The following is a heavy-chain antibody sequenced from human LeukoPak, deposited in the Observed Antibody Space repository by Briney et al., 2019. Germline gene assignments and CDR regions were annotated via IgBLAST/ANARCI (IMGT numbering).Heavy chain of an antibody. D-gene: IGHD6-13*01. CDR3: ARDRVAPSSSYYYYYGMDV. CDR2: IYYSGST. Sequence: SETLSLTCTVSGGSISSYYWSWIRQPPGKGLEWIGYIYYSGSTNYNPSLKSRVTISVDTSKNQFPLKLSSVTAADTAVYYCARDRVAPSSSYYYYYGMDVWGQGATVTVSS. J-gene: IGHJ6*02. CDR1: GGSISSYY. V-gene: IGHV4-59*01.